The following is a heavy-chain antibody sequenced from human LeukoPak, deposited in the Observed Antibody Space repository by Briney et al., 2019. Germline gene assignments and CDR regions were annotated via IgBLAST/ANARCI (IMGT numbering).Heavy chain of an antibody. CDR1: GFTFDDYG. CDR2: INWNGGST. J-gene: IGHJ4*02. Sequence: PGGSLRLSCAASGFTFDDYGMSWVRQAPGKGLEWVSGINWNGGSTGYADSVKGRFTISRDNAKNTLYLQMNSLRAEDTAVYYCAKVEIQVWLDWGQGTLVTVSS. V-gene: IGHV3-20*04. CDR3: AKVEIQVWLD. D-gene: IGHD5-18*01.